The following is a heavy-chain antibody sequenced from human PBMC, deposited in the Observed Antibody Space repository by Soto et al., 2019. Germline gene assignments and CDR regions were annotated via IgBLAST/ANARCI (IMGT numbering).Heavy chain of an antibody. CDR3: ARHHRTEFYYYGMDV. V-gene: IGHV5-51*01. J-gene: IGHJ6*02. Sequence: LGESLKISCKASGYRFTSYWIGWVRQMPGKGLEWMGIIYAGDSDTRYSPSFKGQVTISVDKSISTAYLQWSSLKASDTAIYYCARHHRTEFYYYGMDVWGQGTTVTVSS. CDR2: IYAGDSDT. CDR1: GYRFTSYW.